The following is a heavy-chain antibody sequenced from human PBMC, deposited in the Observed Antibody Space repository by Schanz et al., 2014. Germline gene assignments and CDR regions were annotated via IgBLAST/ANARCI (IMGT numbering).Heavy chain of an antibody. D-gene: IGHD3-10*01. V-gene: IGHV3-23*04. Sequence: EVQLVESGGGLVQPGGSLKLSCAASGFNFSDYAMCWVRQAPGKGLEWVSAISGGGSHTYYAYSVKGCFTISRDNSKNTMYIHMNSLQTEDTAVYYCAADLWFGAVWGVWWGQGTLVTVSS. CDR3: AADLWFGAVWGVW. CDR1: GFNFSDYA. CDR2: ISGGGSHT. J-gene: IGHJ4*02.